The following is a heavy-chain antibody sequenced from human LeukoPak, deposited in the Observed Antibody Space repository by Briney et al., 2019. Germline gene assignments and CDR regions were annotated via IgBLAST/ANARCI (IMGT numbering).Heavy chain of an antibody. J-gene: IGHJ4*02. D-gene: IGHD3-10*01. CDR2: IRFDGSEK. CDR1: GFTFSNYG. CDR3: AKGKDYYLDY. V-gene: IGHV3-30*02. Sequence: GGSLRLSCATSGFTFSNYGMHWVRQAPGKGLEWVAFIRFDGSEKYYADSVKGRITISRDNSKNTLYVQMNSLRAEDTAVYYCAKGKDYYLDYWGQGTLVTVSS.